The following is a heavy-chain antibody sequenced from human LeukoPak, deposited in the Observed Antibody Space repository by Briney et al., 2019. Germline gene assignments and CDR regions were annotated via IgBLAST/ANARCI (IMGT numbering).Heavy chain of an antibody. CDR3: AKDKGDIVATSLFDY. CDR2: ISWNSGSI. CDR1: GFTFDNYA. V-gene: IGHV3-9*01. D-gene: IGHD5-12*01. J-gene: IGHJ4*02. Sequence: GGSLRLSCAASGFTFDNYAMHWVRQAPGKGLEWVSGISWNSGSIGYADSVKGRFTISRDNAKNSLYLQMNSLRAEDTALYYCAKDKGDIVATSLFDYWGQGTLVTVSS.